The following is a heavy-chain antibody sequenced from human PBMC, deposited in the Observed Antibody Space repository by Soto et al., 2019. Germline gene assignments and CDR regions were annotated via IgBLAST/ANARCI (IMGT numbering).Heavy chain of an antibody. J-gene: IGHJ4*02. CDR3: ARNVVVPAAMRGWFDY. Sequence: QLQLQESGPGLVKPSETLSLTCTVSGGSISSSSYSWGWIRQPPGKGLEWIGSIYYSGSTYYNPSLKSLVTISVDTSKNQFSLKLSSVTAADTAVYYCARNVVVPAAMRGWFDYWGQGTLVTVSS. D-gene: IGHD2-2*01. V-gene: IGHV4-39*01. CDR1: GGSISSSSYS. CDR2: IYYSGST.